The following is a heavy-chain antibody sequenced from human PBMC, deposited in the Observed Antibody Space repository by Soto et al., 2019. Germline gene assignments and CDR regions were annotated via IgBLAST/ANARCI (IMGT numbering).Heavy chain of an antibody. CDR2: INSDGSST. D-gene: IGHD2-15*01. CDR3: ARDIVGYCSGGSCYSHAFDI. J-gene: IGHJ3*02. V-gene: IGHV3-74*01. CDR1: GFTFSSYW. Sequence: GGSLRLSCAASGFTFSSYWMHWVRQAPGKGLVWVSRINSDGSSTSYADSVKGRFTISRDNAKNTLYLQMNSLRAEDTAVYYCARDIVGYCSGGSCYSHAFDIWGQGTMVTVSS.